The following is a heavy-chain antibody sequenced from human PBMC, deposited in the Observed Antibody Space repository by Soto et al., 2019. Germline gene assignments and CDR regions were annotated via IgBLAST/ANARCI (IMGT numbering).Heavy chain of an antibody. D-gene: IGHD4-17*01. Sequence: PSETLSLTCTVSGGSISSSRYYWGWIRQPPGKGLEWIGSIYYSGSTYYNPSLKSRVTISVDTSKNQFSLKLSSVTAADTAVYYCARVRNWLDPWGQGTLVPVSS. J-gene: IGHJ5*02. V-gene: IGHV4-39*01. CDR2: IYYSGST. CDR3: ARVRNWLDP. CDR1: GGSISSSRYY.